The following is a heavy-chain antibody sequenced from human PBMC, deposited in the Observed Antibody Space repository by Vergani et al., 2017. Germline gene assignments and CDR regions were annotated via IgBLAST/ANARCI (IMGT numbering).Heavy chain of an antibody. D-gene: IGHD4-17*01. V-gene: IGHV3-9*01. CDR1: GFTFDDYA. CDR2: ISWNSGSI. J-gene: IGHJ3*02. CDR3: AKVPEHDYGDYGAFDI. Sequence: EVQLVESGGGLVQPGRSLRLSCAASGFTFDDYAMHWVRQAPGKGLEWVSGISWNSGSIGYADSVKGRFTISRDNAKNSLYLQMNSLRAEDTALYYCAKVPEHDYGDYGAFDIWGQGTMVTVSS.